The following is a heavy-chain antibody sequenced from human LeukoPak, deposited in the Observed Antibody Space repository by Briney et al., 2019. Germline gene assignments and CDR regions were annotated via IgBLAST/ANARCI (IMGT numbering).Heavy chain of an antibody. V-gene: IGHV3-74*01. CDR1: GLPFSSYW. CDR2: INPDGRST. Sequence: EAGGSLRLSCEASGLPFSSYWMHWVRQVPGKSLVWVSRINPDGRSTHYADSVKGRFTISRDNTKKTLHLQMTSLRAEDTAVCYCAKRRGLELLYYYYMDVWGKGTTVTVSS. D-gene: IGHD1-7*01. CDR3: AKRRGLELLYYYYMDV. J-gene: IGHJ6*03.